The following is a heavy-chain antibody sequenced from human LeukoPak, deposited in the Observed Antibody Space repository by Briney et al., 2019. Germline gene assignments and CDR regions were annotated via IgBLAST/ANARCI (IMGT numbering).Heavy chain of an antibody. J-gene: IGHJ5*02. Sequence: PSETLSLTCTVSGGSISGYYWSWIRQPPGKGLEWVGYISYSGSTNYNPSLKSRVTISVDTSKNQFSLKLSSVTAADTAVYCCARGGRWFDPWGQGTLVTVSS. CDR3: ARGGRWFDP. CDR2: ISYSGST. CDR1: GGSISGYY. V-gene: IGHV4-59*01.